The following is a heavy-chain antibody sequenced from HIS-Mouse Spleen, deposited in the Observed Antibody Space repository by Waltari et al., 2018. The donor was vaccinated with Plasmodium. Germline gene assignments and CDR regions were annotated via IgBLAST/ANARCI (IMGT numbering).Heavy chain of an antibody. CDR1: GFPFSSYW. CDR2: IKQDGSEK. CDR3: ASSWYWYFDL. Sequence: EVQLVESGGGLVQPGGSLRLSGAAPGFPFSSYWMSWVRQAQGKGLEWVANIKQDGSEKYYVDSVKGRFTISRDNAKNSLYLQMNSLRAEDTAVYYCASSWYWYFDLWGRGTLVTVSS. V-gene: IGHV3-7*01. J-gene: IGHJ2*01. D-gene: IGHD6-13*01.